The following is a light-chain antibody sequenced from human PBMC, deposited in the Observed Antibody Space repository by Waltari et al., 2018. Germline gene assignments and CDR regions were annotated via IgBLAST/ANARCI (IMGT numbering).Light chain of an antibody. CDR3: HHYNKRPPSYT. V-gene: IGKV2-28*01. CDR2: LGS. J-gene: IGKJ2*01. CDR1: QSLLQSSGYNY. Sequence: DIVMTQSPLCLPVTPGEPASISCRSSQSLLQSSGYNYLDWYLQKPGQSPQLLIYLGSNRASGVPDRFSGSGSGTDFALTISSLQPEDFAVYYCHHYNKRPPSYTFGQGTRLEIK.